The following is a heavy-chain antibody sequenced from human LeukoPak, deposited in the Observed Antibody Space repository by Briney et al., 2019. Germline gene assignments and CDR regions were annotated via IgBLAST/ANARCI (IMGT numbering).Heavy chain of an antibody. D-gene: IGHD3-10*01. V-gene: IGHV3-23*01. J-gene: IGHJ4*02. CDR1: GFTFSSYA. CDR2: ISGSGGST. CDR3: AKDISPTTRARGWDY. Sequence: GGSLRLSCAASGFTFSSYAMSWVRQAPGKGLEWVSAISGSGGSTYYADSVKGRFTISRDNAKNSLYLQMNSLRAEDTALYYCAKDISPTTRARGWDYWGQGTLVTVSS.